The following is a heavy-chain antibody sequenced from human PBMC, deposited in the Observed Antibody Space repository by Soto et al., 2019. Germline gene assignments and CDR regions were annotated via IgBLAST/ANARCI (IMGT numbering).Heavy chain of an antibody. CDR3: ARGRYGDY. V-gene: IGHV1-18*01. CDR1: GYTFTSYG. Sequence: QVHLVQSGAEVKKPGASVKVSCKASGYTFTSYGITWVRQAPGQGLEWRGWISAHNGNTDYAQKLQGRVIVTRDTSTSTAYMELRSLRSGDTAVYYCARGRYGDYWGQGALVTVSS. CDR2: ISAHNGNT. D-gene: IGHD1-1*01. J-gene: IGHJ4*02.